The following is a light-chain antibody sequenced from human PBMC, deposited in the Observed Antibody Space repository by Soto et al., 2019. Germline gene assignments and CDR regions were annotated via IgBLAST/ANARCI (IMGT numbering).Light chain of an antibody. Sequence: QSALTQPASVAGSPGHSITISCTGTSSDVGGYNYVSWYQHHPGKAPKVMIYDVSNRPSGVSNRFSGSKSGNTASLTISGLRAEDEADYYCSSYTRSNTLRYVFGTGTKVTVL. CDR3: SSYTRSNTLRYV. CDR2: DVS. CDR1: SSDVGGYNY. J-gene: IGLJ1*01. V-gene: IGLV2-14*03.